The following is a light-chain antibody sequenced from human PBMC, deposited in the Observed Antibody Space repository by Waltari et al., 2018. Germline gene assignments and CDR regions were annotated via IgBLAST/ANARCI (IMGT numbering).Light chain of an antibody. V-gene: IGLV2-23*02. CDR1: SSDIGRYDI. CDR3: CSYAGNYIWV. J-gene: IGLJ3*02. Sequence: QSALTQPASGSGSPGQSVTISCTGASSDIGRYDIVSWYQQHPGNAPKLIICDVSKRPSGVSDRFSGSKSGDTASLTISGLQFEDEADYYCCSYAGNYIWVFGGGTRLTVL. CDR2: DVS.